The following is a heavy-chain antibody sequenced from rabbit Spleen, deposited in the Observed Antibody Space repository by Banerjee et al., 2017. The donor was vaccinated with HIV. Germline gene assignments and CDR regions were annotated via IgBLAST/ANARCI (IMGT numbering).Heavy chain of an antibody. J-gene: IGHJ6*01. CDR2: IDTGSSGFT. D-gene: IGHD8-1*01. CDR1: GVSFSSNYY. Sequence: QSLEESGGDLVKPGASLTLTCTASGVSFSSNYYMCWVRQAPGKGLKWIACIDTGSSGFTYIASWAKGRFTISKTSSTTVTLQVTSLTAADTATYFCARDSGTSFSSYGMDLWGPGTLVTVS. V-gene: IGHV1S40*01. CDR3: ARDSGTSFSSYGMDL.